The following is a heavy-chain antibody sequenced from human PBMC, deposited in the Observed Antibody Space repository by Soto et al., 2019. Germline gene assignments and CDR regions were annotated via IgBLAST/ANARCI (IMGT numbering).Heavy chain of an antibody. J-gene: IGHJ2*01. CDR3: AREIMPLTNDWYFDL. D-gene: IGHD2-8*01. Sequence: PSEPLSLTCTVSGASISGGVHSWSWIRQPPGKGLEWIGHIFDSGSTYYNPSLKSRLTISVDTSKNQFSLRLSSVTAADTAVYYCAREIMPLTNDWYFDLWGRGTLVTVSS. CDR2: IFDSGST. CDR1: GASISGGVHS. V-gene: IGHV4-30-4*01.